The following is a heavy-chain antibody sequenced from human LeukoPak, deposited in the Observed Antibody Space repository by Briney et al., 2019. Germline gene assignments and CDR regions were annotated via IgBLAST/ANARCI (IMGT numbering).Heavy chain of an antibody. CDR3: ARGRGDYYYGSGVLYYMDV. CDR2: ISSSSYI. CDR1: GFTFSSYS. J-gene: IGHJ6*03. D-gene: IGHD3-10*01. Sequence: PGGSLRLSCAASGFTFSSYSMNWVRQAPGKGLEWVSSISSSSYIYYADSVKGRFTISRDNAKNSLYLQMNSLRAEDTAVYYCARGRGDYYYGSGVLYYMDVWGKGTTVTISS. V-gene: IGHV3-21*01.